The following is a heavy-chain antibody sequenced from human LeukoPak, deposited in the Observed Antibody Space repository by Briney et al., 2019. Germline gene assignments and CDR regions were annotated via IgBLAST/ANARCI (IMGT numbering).Heavy chain of an antibody. Sequence: GASVKVSCKASGYTFTGYYMHWVRQAPGKGLEWMGGFDPEDGETIYAQKFQGRVTMTEDTSTDTAYMELSSLRSEDTAVYYCATGQGYYYGSGSYWNYWGQGTLVTVSS. CDR2: FDPEDGET. J-gene: IGHJ4*02. CDR3: ATGQGYYYGSGSYWNY. CDR1: GYTFTGYY. D-gene: IGHD3-10*01. V-gene: IGHV1-24*01.